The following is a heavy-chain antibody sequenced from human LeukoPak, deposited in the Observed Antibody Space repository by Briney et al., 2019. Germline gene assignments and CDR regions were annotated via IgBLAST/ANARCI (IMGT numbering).Heavy chain of an antibody. D-gene: IGHD6-13*01. V-gene: IGHV4-4*07. CDR1: GDSISDFY. CDR2: IYASGST. J-gene: IGHJ4*02. Sequence: PSETLSLTCTVSGDSISDFYWSWIRQPAGKGLEWIGRIYASGSTNYNPSLKSRVTMSVDTSKSQFSLRLSSVTAADTAMYYCARDVVAAAGTWDYWGQGTLVTVSS. CDR3: ARDVVAAAGTWDY.